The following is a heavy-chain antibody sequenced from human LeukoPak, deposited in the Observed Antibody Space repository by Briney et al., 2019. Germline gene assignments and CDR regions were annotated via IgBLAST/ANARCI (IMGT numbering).Heavy chain of an antibody. V-gene: IGHV4-34*01. Sequence: SETLSLTCAVYGGSFSGYYWSWIRQPPGKGLEWIGEINHSGSTNYNPSLKSRVTISVDTSKNQISLMLSSVTAADTAVYYCARGKKWELLFRNLGSVFDYWGQGTLVTVSS. CDR2: INHSGST. CDR1: GGSFSGYY. J-gene: IGHJ4*02. D-gene: IGHD1-26*01. CDR3: ARGKKWELLFRNLGSVFDY.